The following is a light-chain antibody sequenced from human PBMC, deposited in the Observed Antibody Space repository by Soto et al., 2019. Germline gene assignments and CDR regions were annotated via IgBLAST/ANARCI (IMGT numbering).Light chain of an antibody. CDR3: GSLTSTRARV. CDR2: EVT. Sequence: QSALTQPASVSGSPGQSITIACTGTRSDIGSYDYISWYQQHPGKAPKLIIYEVTNRPSGVSDRFSGSKSGNTASLTISGLQAEDEADYYCGSLTSTRARVFGGGTKVTVL. V-gene: IGLV2-14*01. CDR1: RSDIGSYDY. J-gene: IGLJ3*02.